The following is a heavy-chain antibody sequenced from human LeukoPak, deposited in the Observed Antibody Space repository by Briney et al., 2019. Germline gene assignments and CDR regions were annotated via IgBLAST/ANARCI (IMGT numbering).Heavy chain of an antibody. CDR1: GFTFSSYG. D-gene: IGHD2-2*01. CDR2: IRYDGSNK. J-gene: IGHJ6*03. Sequence: QAGGSLRLSCAASGFTFSSYGMHWVRQAPGKGLEWVAFIRYDGSNKYYADSVKGRFTISRDNSKNTLYLQMNSLRAEDTAVYYCASKAAHQLQYYYYYMDVWGKGTTVTVSS. CDR3: ASKAAHQLQYYYYYMDV. V-gene: IGHV3-30*02.